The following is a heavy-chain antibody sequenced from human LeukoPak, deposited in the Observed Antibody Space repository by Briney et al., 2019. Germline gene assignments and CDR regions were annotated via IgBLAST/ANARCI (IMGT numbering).Heavy chain of an antibody. CDR1: GYSFTSYL. D-gene: IGHD6-19*01. CDR3: ARQIAVAGTYDY. V-gene: IGHV5-51*01. Sequence: GESLKTSCKGSGYSFTSYLIGWVRQMPGKGLEWRGIIYPGDSDTRYSPSFQGQVTISADKSISTAYLQWSSLKASDTAMYYCARQIAVAGTYDYWGQGTLVTVPS. J-gene: IGHJ4*02. CDR2: IYPGDSDT.